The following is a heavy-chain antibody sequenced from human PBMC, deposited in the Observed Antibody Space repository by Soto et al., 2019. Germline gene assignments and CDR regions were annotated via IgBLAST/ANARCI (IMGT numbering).Heavy chain of an antibody. CDR2: TYYSGST. CDR1: GAPFSSGGYY. J-gene: IGHJ6*02. CDR3: ARDRKGLGWFGELSYYYGMDV. V-gene: IGHV4-61*08. D-gene: IGHD3-10*01. Sequence: ETLSLTCSVSGAPFSSGGYYWTWIRQHPGEGLEWIGHTYYSGSTNYNPSLKSRVTISVDTSKNQFSLKLSSVTAADTAVYYCARDRKGLGWFGELSYYYGMDVWGQGTTVTVSS.